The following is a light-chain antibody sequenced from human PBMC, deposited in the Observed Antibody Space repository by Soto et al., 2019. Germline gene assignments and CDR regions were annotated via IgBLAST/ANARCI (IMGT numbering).Light chain of an antibody. CDR2: GTS. J-gene: IGKJ5*01. V-gene: IGKV1-13*02. CDR3: QQYYSYPIT. Sequence: IQMTESPASLSASVGDRVTITCRASQSISNNYLAWYQQKPGQAPRLLIYGTSNRATGIPSRFSGSGSGTDFTLTISCLQSEDFATYYCQQYYSYPITCGQGTRREIK. CDR1: QSISNN.